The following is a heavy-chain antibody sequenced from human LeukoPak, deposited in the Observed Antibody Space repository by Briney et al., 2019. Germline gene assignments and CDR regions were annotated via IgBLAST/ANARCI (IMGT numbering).Heavy chain of an antibody. J-gene: IGHJ5*02. CDR1: GFTFSDYY. CDR3: AKDPYYGSGSYHLNWFDP. CDR2: ISGSGGST. V-gene: IGHV3-23*01. D-gene: IGHD3-10*01. Sequence: GGSLRLSCAASGFTFSDYYMSWIRQAPGKGLEWVSAISGSGGSTYYADSVKGRFTISRDNSKNTLYLQMNSLRAEDTAVYYCAKDPYYGSGSYHLNWFDPWGQGTLVTVSS.